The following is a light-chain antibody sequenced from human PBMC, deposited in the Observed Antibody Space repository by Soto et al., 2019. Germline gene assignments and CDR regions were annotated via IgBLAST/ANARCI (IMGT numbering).Light chain of an antibody. CDR3: QQYGSLPYT. CDR2: DAS. CDR1: QSVSNRF. Sequence: EIVLTQSPGTLSLSPGERATLSCRASQSVSNRFLAWYHQKPGQAPRLLFYDASTRATGVPDRFSGSGSGIVFALSINRLGPEDFVVYYCQQYGSLPYTFGQGNKLEIK. J-gene: IGKJ2*01. V-gene: IGKV3-20*01.